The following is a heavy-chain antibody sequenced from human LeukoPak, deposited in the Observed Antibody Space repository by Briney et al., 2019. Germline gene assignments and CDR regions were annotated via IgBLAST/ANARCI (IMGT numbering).Heavy chain of an antibody. Sequence: SVKVSCKASGFTFTSSAMQWVRQARGQRLGWIGWIVVGSGNTNYAQKFQERVTITRDMSTSTAYMELSSLRSEDTAVYYCAAVPVVGATRGYYYFDYWGQGTLVTVSS. J-gene: IGHJ4*02. CDR3: AAVPVVGATRGYYYFDY. CDR1: GFTFTSSA. D-gene: IGHD1-26*01. CDR2: IVVGSGNT. V-gene: IGHV1-58*02.